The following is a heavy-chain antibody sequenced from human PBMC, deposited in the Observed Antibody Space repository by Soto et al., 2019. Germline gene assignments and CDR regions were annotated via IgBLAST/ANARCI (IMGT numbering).Heavy chain of an antibody. CDR1: GSSISSGGNY. V-gene: IGHV4-31*03. D-gene: IGHD2-2*01. CDR2: VYYSGST. J-gene: IGHJ5*02. Sequence: LSLTCTVCGSSISSGGNYWSWVRQHPGKGLEWIGYVYYSGSTSYNPSLKSRVTISVDTPKNQFPLKRSSVTAADMAVYYCAGHVLVYWSSTTWSGNWSAPWRAGALVTVSS. CDR3: AGHVLVYWSSTTWSGNWSAP.